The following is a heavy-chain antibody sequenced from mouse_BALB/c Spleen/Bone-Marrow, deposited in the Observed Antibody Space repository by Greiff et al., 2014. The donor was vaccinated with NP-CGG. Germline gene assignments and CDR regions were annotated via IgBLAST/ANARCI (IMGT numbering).Heavy chain of an antibody. CDR3: ARVYLWYFDV. J-gene: IGHJ1*01. CDR1: GVLLTSYG. Sequence: QVQLQQSGPGLGAPSQSLSITFTVSGVLLTSYGVHWGRPPPGKGLEWLGVIWAGGSTNYNSALMSRLSISKDNSKSQVFLKMNSLQTDDTAMYYCARVYLWYFDVWGAGTTVTVSS. D-gene: IGHD2-3*01. CDR2: IWAGGST. V-gene: IGHV2-9*02.